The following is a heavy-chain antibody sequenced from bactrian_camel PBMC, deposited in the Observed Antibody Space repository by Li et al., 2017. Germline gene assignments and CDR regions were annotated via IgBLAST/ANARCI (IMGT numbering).Heavy chain of an antibody. CDR3: ATQRSWSTGAYAANY. V-gene: IGHV3-2*01. J-gene: IGHJ4*01. Sequence: HVQLVESGGDSVQPGGSLRLSCAGSGFIFSTYYMSWVRQAPGKGLEWVSSIYTGDGYTKSADSVKGRFTISRDNAKNTVYLQMNSLKSEDTALYYCATQRSWSTGAYAANYWGQGTQVTVS. CDR1: GFIFSTYY. D-gene: IGHD6*01. CDR2: IYTGDGYT.